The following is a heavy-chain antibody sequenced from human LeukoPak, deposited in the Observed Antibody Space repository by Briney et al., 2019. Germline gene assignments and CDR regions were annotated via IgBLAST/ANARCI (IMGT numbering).Heavy chain of an antibody. Sequence: ASVKVSCKASGYTFTGYYVHWVRQAPGQGPEWMGWINPNSGGTNYAQKFQGRVTMTRDTSISTAYMEPSRLRSDDTAVYYCARANMVRGVGLFFDRNWFDPWGQGTLVTVSS. CDR2: INPNSGGT. CDR3: ARANMVRGVGLFFDRNWFDP. D-gene: IGHD3-10*01. V-gene: IGHV1-2*02. CDR1: GYTFTGYY. J-gene: IGHJ5*02.